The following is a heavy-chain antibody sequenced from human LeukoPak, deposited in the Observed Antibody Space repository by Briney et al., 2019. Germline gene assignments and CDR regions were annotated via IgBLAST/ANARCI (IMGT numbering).Heavy chain of an antibody. CDR2: IYYSGST. CDR3: ARPGDGYSDAFDI. J-gene: IGHJ3*02. CDR1: GGSISSSSYY. Sequence: SETLSLTCTVSGGSISSSSYYWGWIRQPPGKGLEWIGSIYYSGSTYYNPSLKSRVTISGDTSKNQFSLKLTSVTAADTAVYYCARPGDGYSDAFDIWGQGTMVTVSS. D-gene: IGHD5-24*01. V-gene: IGHV4-39*01.